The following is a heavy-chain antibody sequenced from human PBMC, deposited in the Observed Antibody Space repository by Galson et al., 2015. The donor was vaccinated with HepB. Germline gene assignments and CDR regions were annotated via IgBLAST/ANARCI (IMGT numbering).Heavy chain of an antibody. J-gene: IGHJ4*02. CDR3: ATTLPRDGYNYGEYY. CDR1: GFTVSSNY. CDR2: IYSGGST. D-gene: IGHD5-24*01. V-gene: IGHV3-53*01. Sequence: SLRLSCAASGFTVSSNYMSWVRQAPGKGLEWVSVIYSGGSTYYADSVKGRFTISRDNSKNTLYLQMNSLRAEDTAVYYCATTLPRDGYNYGEYYWGQGTLVTVSS.